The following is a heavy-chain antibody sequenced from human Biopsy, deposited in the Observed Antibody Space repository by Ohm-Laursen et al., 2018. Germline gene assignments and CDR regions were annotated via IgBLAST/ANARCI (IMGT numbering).Heavy chain of an antibody. D-gene: IGHD3-16*01. V-gene: IGHV3-9*01. CDR2: INRDSDTA. CDR3: VKDRGGARASLHY. J-gene: IGHJ4*02. CDR1: GFIFDDYD. Sequence: SSLRLSCAASGFIFDDYDMHWVRQAPGKGLEWVSRINRDSDTADYVDSVRGRFTISRDNARKTLFLQMNSLRPEDTALYYCVKDRGGARASLHYGGQGIRVAVSS.